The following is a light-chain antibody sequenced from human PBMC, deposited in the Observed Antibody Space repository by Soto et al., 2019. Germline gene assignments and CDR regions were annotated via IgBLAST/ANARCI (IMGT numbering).Light chain of an antibody. CDR1: QDITIY. J-gene: IGKJ3*01. CDR3: QHYENLPFT. V-gene: IGKV1-33*01. Sequence: DLQMTQSPSSLSASVGDRVTITCQASQDITIYLNWYQQRPGRAPKLLIYDASTLETGVPSRFSGSGSGPVFTFTISSLQPEDIATYYCQHYENLPFTFGPGTKVAI. CDR2: DAS.